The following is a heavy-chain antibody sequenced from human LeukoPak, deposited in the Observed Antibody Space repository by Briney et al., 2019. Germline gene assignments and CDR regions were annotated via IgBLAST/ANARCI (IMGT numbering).Heavy chain of an antibody. CDR1: GGSFSGYY. J-gene: IGHJ3*02. CDR2: INHSGST. Sequence: SETLSLTCAVYGGSFSGYYWSWIRQPPGKGLEWIGEINHSGSTNYNPSLKSRVTTSVDTSKNQFSLKLSSVTAADTAVYYCARGNSIAAAVEIAFDIWGQGTMVTVSS. CDR3: ARGNSIAAAVEIAFDI. V-gene: IGHV4-34*01. D-gene: IGHD6-13*01.